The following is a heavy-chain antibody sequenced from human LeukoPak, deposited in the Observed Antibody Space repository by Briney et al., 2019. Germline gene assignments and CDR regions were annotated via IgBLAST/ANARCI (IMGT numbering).Heavy chain of an antibody. CDR1: GFTFSSYA. CDR3: AKMRGGTSVTNYFDS. V-gene: IGHV3-30-3*02. Sequence: GGSLRLSCAASGFTFSSYAMHWVRQAPGKGLEWVAVISYDGSNKYYADSVKGRFTISRDNSKTTLYLQMNSLRAEDTAVYYCAKMRGGTSVTNYFDSWGQGTLVTVSS. D-gene: IGHD4-17*01. CDR2: ISYDGSNK. J-gene: IGHJ4*02.